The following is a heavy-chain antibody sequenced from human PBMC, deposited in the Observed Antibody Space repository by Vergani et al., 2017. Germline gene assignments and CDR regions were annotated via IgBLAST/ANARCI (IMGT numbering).Heavy chain of an antibody. Sequence: VQLVESGGGVVQPGGSLRLSCAASGFTFNSYGMHWVRQAPGKGLEWVSSISSSSSYIYYADSVKGRFTISRDNAKNSLYLQMNSLRAEDTAVYYCAREPEQWLVKYYYGMDVWGQGTTVTVSS. CDR3: AREPEQWLVKYYYGMDV. D-gene: IGHD6-19*01. J-gene: IGHJ6*02. CDR1: GFTFNSYG. V-gene: IGHV3-21*01. CDR2: ISSSSSYI.